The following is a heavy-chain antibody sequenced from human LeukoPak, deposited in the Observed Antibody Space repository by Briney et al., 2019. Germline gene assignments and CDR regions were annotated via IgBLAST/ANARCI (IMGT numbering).Heavy chain of an antibody. CDR1: GGSISSGGYS. V-gene: IGHV4-30-2*01. D-gene: IGHD4-11*01. Sequence: SETLSLTCAVSGGSISSGGYSWSWIRQPPGKGLEWIGYIYHSGSTYYNPSLKSRVTISVDRSKNQFSLRLSSVTAADTAVYYCARIHDYSNYHFDYWGQGTLVTVSS. CDR2: IYHSGST. J-gene: IGHJ4*02. CDR3: ARIHDYSNYHFDY.